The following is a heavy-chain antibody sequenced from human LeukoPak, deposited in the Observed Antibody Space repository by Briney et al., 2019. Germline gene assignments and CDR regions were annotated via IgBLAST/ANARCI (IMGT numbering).Heavy chain of an antibody. Sequence: GESLKISCKGSGYIFTTYWIGWVRQKPGEGLEWMGIVYPVDYRTKYSPSFQGQVTISADRSINTGYLQWSSLKASDTAIYYCARHTALAVAGHDAFDVWGQGTLVTVSS. CDR2: VYPVDYRT. D-gene: IGHD6-19*01. V-gene: IGHV5-51*01. CDR1: GYIFTTYW. J-gene: IGHJ3*01. CDR3: ARHTALAVAGHDAFDV.